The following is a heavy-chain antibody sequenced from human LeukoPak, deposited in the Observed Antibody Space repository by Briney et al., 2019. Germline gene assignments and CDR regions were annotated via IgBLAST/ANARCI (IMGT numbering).Heavy chain of an antibody. CDR3: ARSADSCGYFREIPLYYFDY. D-gene: IGHD3-22*01. CDR1: GFTFSDFY. V-gene: IGHV3-11*01. Sequence: GGSLRLSCAASGFTFSDFYMTWIRQAPGKGLEWISHISNSGSTIHYADSLKGRFTISRDNAKNSLYLQINSLRAEDTAVYYCARSADSCGYFREIPLYYFDYWGQGTLVTVSS. CDR2: ISNSGSTI. J-gene: IGHJ4*02.